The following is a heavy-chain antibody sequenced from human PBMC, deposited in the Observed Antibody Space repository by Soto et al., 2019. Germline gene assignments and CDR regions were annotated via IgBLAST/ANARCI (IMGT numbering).Heavy chain of an antibody. CDR1: GYTFTNYD. Sequence: ASVKVSCKASGYTFTNYDINWVRQATGQGLEWMGWMNPNTGNTGYVQQFQGRVTMTRNTSISTAYMELSSLRSEDTAVCYFARARRVAATAIVIYYFDYWGQGTLVTVSS. J-gene: IGHJ4*02. CDR3: ARARRVAATAIVIYYFDY. V-gene: IGHV1-8*01. D-gene: IGHD6-13*01. CDR2: MNPNTGNT.